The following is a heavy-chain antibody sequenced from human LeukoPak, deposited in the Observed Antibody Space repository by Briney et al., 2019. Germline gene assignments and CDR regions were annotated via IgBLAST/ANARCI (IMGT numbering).Heavy chain of an antibody. CDR1: GGSISSSSYY. J-gene: IGHJ4*02. V-gene: IGHV4-39*01. Sequence: SETLSLTCTVSGGSISSSSYYWGWIRQPPGKGLEWIGSIYYSGSTYYNPSLKSRVTISVDTSKNQFSLKLSSVTAADTAVYYCASSPPLVGAPRRWGLDYFDYWGQGTLVTVSS. CDR3: ASSPPLVGAPRRWGLDYFDY. CDR2: IYYSGST. D-gene: IGHD1-26*01.